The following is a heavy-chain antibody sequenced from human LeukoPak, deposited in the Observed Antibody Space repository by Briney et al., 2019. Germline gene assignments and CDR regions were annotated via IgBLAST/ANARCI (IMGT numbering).Heavy chain of an antibody. Sequence: GASVKVSCKASGYTFTSYGISWVRQAPGQGLEWMGWISAYNGNTNYAQKLQGRVTMTTDTSTSTAYLELRSLRSDDTAVYYCARDARHITMIVVAYLGAAFDIWGQGTMVTVSS. CDR1: GYTFTSYG. D-gene: IGHD3-22*01. CDR2: ISAYNGNT. J-gene: IGHJ3*02. V-gene: IGHV1-18*01. CDR3: ARDARHITMIVVAYLGAAFDI.